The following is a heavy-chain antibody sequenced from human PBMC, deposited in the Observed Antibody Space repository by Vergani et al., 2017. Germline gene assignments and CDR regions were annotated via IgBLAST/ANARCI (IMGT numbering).Heavy chain of an antibody. CDR3: ARGAYDILTGYYHYYYYYGMDV. D-gene: IGHD3-9*01. CDR2: ISSSSSYI. CDR1: GFTFSSYS. V-gene: IGHV3-21*01. J-gene: IGHJ6*02. Sequence: EVQLVESGGGLVQPGGSLRLSCAASGFTFSSYSMNWVRQAPGKGLEWVSSISSSSSYIYYADSVKGRFTISRDNAKNSLYLQMNSLRAEDTAVYYCARGAYDILTGYYHYYYYYGMDVWGQGP.